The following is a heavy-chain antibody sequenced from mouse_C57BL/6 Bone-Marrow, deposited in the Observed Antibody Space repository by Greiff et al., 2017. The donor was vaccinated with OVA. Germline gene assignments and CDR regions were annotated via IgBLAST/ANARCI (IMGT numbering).Heavy chain of an antibody. CDR2: FYPGSGSI. Sequence: QVQLQQSGAELVKPGASVKLSCKASGYTFTEYTIHWVKQRSGQGLEWIGWFYPGSGSIKYNEKFKDKATLTADKSSSTVYMELSRLTSEDSAVYFCARWGDHYGSSPYYAMDYWGQGTSVTVSS. CDR1: GYTFTEYT. V-gene: IGHV1-62-2*01. J-gene: IGHJ4*01. CDR3: ARWGDHYGSSPYYAMDY. D-gene: IGHD1-1*01.